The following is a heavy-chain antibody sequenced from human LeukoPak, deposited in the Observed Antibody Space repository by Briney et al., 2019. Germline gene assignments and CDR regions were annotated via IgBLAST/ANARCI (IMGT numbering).Heavy chain of an antibody. Sequence: GGSLRPSRAASGFTASGNSMGGGPQFPGKGLEWVSLIYSGGTTNYADSVKGRLTISRDYSKNTLYLQMNSLRPEDTTVYYCATRFSEQSWGQGTLVTVSS. CDR3: ATRFSEQS. D-gene: IGHD3-3*01. V-gene: IGHV3-66*02. CDR1: GFTASGNS. CDR2: IYSGGTT. J-gene: IGHJ4*02.